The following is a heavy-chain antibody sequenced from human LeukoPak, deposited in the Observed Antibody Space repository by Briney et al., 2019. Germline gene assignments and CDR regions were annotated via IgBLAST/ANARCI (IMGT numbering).Heavy chain of an antibody. D-gene: IGHD5-18*01. CDR3: ASVYSYGWFDY. CDR2: ISSSSSYI. V-gene: IGHV3-21*01. Sequence: GGSLRLSCAASGFTFSSYSMNWVHQAPGEGLEWVSSISSSSSYIYYADSVKGRFTISRDNAKNSLYLQMNSLRAEDTAVYYCASVYSYGWFDYWGQGTLVTVSS. J-gene: IGHJ5*01. CDR1: GFTFSSYS.